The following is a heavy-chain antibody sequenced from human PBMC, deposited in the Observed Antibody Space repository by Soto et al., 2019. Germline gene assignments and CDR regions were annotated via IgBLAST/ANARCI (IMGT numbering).Heavy chain of an antibody. CDR3: TRDLIAEPTDAFDI. J-gene: IGHJ3*02. D-gene: IGHD2-15*01. Sequence: PGGSLRLSCTASGFTFGDYAMSWFRQAPGKGLEWVGFIRSKAYGGTTEYAASVKGRFTISRDDSKSIAYLQMNSLKTEDTAVYYCTRDLIAEPTDAFDIWGQGTMVTVSS. V-gene: IGHV3-49*03. CDR2: IRSKAYGGTT. CDR1: GFTFGDYA.